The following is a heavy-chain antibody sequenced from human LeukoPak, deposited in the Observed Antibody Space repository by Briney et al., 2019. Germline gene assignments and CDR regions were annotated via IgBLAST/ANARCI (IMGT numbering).Heavy chain of an antibody. V-gene: IGHV3-74*01. CDR3: AREMAVTNYYYGMDV. J-gene: IGHJ6*02. Sequence: PGGSLRLSCAASGFTSSSYWMHWVRQAPGKGLVWVSRINSDGSSTSYADSVKGRFTISRDNAKNTLYLQMNSLRAEDTAVYYCAREMAVTNYYYGMDVWGQGTTVTVSS. CDR1: GFTSSSYW. D-gene: IGHD4-17*01. CDR2: INSDGSST.